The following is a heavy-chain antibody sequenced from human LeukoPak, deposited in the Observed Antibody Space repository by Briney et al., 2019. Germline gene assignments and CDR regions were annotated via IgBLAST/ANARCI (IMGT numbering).Heavy chain of an antibody. D-gene: IGHD3-10*01. CDR2: IWFDGSNK. CDR3: ARDLLYSGSYTHYFDT. CDR1: GLTFSAYG. Sequence: GRSLRLSCAASGLTFSAYGMHWVRQAPGKGLEWVANIWFDGSNKYYEESVKGRFTISRDNSKNMLYLQMNSLRAEHTAVYYCARDLLYSGSYTHYFDTWGQGTLVTVSS. V-gene: IGHV3-33*01. J-gene: IGHJ4*02.